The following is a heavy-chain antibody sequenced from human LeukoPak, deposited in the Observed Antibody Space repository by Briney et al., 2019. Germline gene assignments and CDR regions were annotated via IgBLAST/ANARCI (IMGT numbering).Heavy chain of an antibody. Sequence: SETLSLTCTVSGGSISSYYWSWIRQPPGKGLEWIGYIYYSGSTNYNPSLKGRVTISVDTSKNQFSLKLSSVTAADTAVYYCARVGGAYDILTGYDYYYYGMDVWGQGTTVTVSS. D-gene: IGHD3-9*01. CDR3: ARVGGAYDILTGYDYYYYGMDV. J-gene: IGHJ6*02. CDR2: IYYSGST. V-gene: IGHV4-59*01. CDR1: GGSISSYY.